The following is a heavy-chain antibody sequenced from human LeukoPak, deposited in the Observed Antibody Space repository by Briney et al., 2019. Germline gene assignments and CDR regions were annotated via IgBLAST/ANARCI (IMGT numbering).Heavy chain of an antibody. Sequence: GASVKVSCKASGYTFTGYYMHWVRQAPGQGLEWMGWINPNSGGTNYAQKFQGRVTMTRDTSISTAYMELSRLRSDDTAVYYCARICCSSTSCYSWFDPWGQGTLVTVSS. CDR2: INPNSGGT. CDR3: ARICCSSTSCYSWFDP. CDR1: GYTFTGYY. J-gene: IGHJ5*02. V-gene: IGHV1-2*02. D-gene: IGHD2-2*02.